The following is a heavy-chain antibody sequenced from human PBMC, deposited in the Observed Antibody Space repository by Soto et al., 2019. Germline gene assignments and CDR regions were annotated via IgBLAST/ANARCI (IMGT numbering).Heavy chain of an antibody. Sequence: EVQLVESGGGLVQPGGSLRLSCAASGFTFSSYWMHWVRQAPGKGLVWVSRINSDGSSTSYADSVQGRFTISRDNAKNTLYLQMNSLRAEDTAVYYCARGGELGYCSGGSCYSVKSDYYYYMDVWGKGTTVTVSS. CDR1: GFTFSSYW. D-gene: IGHD2-15*01. V-gene: IGHV3-74*01. CDR3: ARGGELGYCSGGSCYSVKSDYYYYMDV. J-gene: IGHJ6*03. CDR2: INSDGSST.